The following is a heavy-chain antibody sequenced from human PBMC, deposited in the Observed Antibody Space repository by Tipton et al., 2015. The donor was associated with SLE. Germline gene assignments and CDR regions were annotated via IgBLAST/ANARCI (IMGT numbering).Heavy chain of an antibody. J-gene: IGHJ5*02. CDR2: IYYSGST. D-gene: IGHD2-15*01. CDR1: GGSISSSSYY. CDR3: AREAEDCSGGSCYSGWFDP. Sequence: LRLSCTVSGGSISSSSYYWGWIRQPPGKGLEWIGSIYYSGSTYYNPSLKSRVTISVDTSKNQFSLKLSSVTAADTAVYYCAREAEDCSGGSCYSGWFDPWGQGTLVTVSS. V-gene: IGHV4-39*07.